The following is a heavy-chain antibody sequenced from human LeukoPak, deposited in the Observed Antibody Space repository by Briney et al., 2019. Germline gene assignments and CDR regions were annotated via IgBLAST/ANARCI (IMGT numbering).Heavy chain of an antibody. V-gene: IGHV3-21*01. CDR2: ISSSSSYI. CDR1: GFTFSYYS. D-gene: IGHD1-26*01. Sequence: GGSLRLSCAASGFTFSYYSMNWVRQAPGKGLEWVSSISSSSSYIYYADSVKGRFTISRDNAKNSLYLQMNSLRAKDTAVYYCARDVGATTVLDYWGQGTLVTVSS. CDR3: ARDVGATTVLDY. J-gene: IGHJ4*02.